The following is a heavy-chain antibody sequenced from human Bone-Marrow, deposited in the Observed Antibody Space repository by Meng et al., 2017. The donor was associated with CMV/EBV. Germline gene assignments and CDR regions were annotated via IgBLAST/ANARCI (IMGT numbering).Heavy chain of an antibody. J-gene: IGHJ6*02. CDR3: ATSGEGSSTSCPHGMDV. CDR1: GGTFSSYA. D-gene: IGHD2-2*01. CDR2: IIPIFGTA. V-gene: IGHV1-69*05. Sequence: SVKVSCRASGGTFSSYAISWVRQAPGQGLEWMGGIIPIFGTANYAQKFQGRVTITTDESTSTAYMELSSLRSEDTAVYYCATSGEGSSTSCPHGMDVWGQGTTVTVSS.